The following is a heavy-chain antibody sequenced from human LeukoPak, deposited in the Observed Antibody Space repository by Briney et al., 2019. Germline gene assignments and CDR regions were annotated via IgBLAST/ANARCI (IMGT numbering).Heavy chain of an antibody. CDR3: ARDPIVVVPAAMLRGDYFDY. CDR2: INPSGGST. Sequence: ASVKVSCKASGYTFTSYYMHWVRQAPGQGLECMGIINPSGGSTSYAQKFQGRVTMTRDMSTSTVYMELSSLRSEDTAVYYCARDPIVVVPAAMLRGDYFDYWGQGTLVTVSS. J-gene: IGHJ4*02. D-gene: IGHD2-2*01. V-gene: IGHV1-46*01. CDR1: GYTFTSYY.